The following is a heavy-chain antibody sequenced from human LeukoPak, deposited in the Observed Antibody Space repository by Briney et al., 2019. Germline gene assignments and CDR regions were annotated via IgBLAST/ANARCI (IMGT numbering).Heavy chain of an antibody. Sequence: SETLSLTCTVSGGSISSYYWSWIRQPPGKGLEWIGYFYYSGSTNYNPSLKSRVTISEDTSKNQFSLRLSSVTAADTAVYYCARVGEYYYGSGSLVNWGQRTLVTVSS. V-gene: IGHV4-59*01. CDR2: FYYSGST. D-gene: IGHD3-10*01. CDR3: ARVGEYYYGSGSLVN. J-gene: IGHJ4*02. CDR1: GGSISSYY.